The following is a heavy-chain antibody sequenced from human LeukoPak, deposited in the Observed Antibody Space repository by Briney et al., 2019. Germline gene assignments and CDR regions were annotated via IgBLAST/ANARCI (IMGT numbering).Heavy chain of an antibody. V-gene: IGHV3-48*04. D-gene: IGHD2-2*01. CDR1: GFTFSSYS. CDR3: AKDFNQLGFDY. J-gene: IGHJ4*02. Sequence: GGSLRLSCAASGFTFSSYSMNWVRQAPGKGLEWVSYISSSSSTIYYADSVKGRFTISRDNAKNSLYLQMNSLRAEDTAVYYCAKDFNQLGFDYWGQGTLVTVSS. CDR2: ISSSSSTI.